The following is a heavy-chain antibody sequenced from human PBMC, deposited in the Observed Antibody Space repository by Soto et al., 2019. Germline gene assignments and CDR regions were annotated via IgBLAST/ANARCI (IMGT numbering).Heavy chain of an antibody. CDR2: VIPIFGTA. CDR3: ARDNGGGEPSVVVPAATGAFEI. CDR1: GGTFSSYA. V-gene: IGHV1-69*13. J-gene: IGHJ3*02. Sequence: SVKVSCKASGGTFSSYAISWVRQAPGQGLEWMGGVIPIFGTANYAQKFQGRVTMTADESTSTAYMELSSLRSEDTAVYYCARDNGGGEPSVVVPAATGAFEIWGQGTMVTVAS. D-gene: IGHD2-2*01.